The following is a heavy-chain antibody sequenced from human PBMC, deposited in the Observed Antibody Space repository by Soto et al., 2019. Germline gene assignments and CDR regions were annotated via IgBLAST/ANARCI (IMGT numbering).Heavy chain of an antibody. CDR3: ASPNGSGSYYTLDTIDY. J-gene: IGHJ4*02. CDR1: GFTFSSYA. Sequence: EVQLLESGGGLVQPGGSLRLSCAASGFTFSSYAMSWVRQAPGKGLEWVSAISGSGGSTYYADSVKGRFTISRDNSKNTLYLQMNSVSAEDTAVYYCASPNGSGSYYTLDTIDYWGQGTLVTVSS. D-gene: IGHD3-10*01. V-gene: IGHV3-23*01. CDR2: ISGSGGST.